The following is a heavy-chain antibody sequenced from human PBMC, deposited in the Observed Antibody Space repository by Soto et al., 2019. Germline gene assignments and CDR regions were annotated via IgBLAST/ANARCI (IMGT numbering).Heavy chain of an antibody. J-gene: IGHJ6*03. CDR1: GFTFSSYG. CDR3: ASDYCSSTHCYANSYVYLDV. CDR2: IFYDGSNQ. D-gene: IGHD2-2*01. Sequence: GGSLRLSCAASGFTFSSYGMHWVRQAPGKGLEWVAVIFYDGSNQFYADSVKGRFTISRDNSKNTLYLEMNSLRAEDTAVYYCASDYCSSTHCYANSYVYLDVWGSGTTVTVSS. V-gene: IGHV3-33*01.